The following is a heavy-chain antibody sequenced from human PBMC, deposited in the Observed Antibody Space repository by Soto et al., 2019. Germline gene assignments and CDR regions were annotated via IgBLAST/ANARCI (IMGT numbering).Heavy chain of an antibody. Sequence: GASVKVSCKASGYTFTGYYRHGVRQAPGQGLELMGWINPNSGGTNYAQKFQGRVTMTRDTSISTAYMELTSLRSEDTTVYYCATEIDATTVNSLDYGGDGTLVTVSS. V-gene: IGHV1-2*02. CDR2: INPNSGGT. CDR3: ATEIDATTVNSLDY. J-gene: IGHJ4*01. CDR1: GYTFTGYY. D-gene: IGHD4-17*01.